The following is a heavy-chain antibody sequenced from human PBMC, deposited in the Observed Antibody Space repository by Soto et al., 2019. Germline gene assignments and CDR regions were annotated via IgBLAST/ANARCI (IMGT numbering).Heavy chain of an antibody. V-gene: IGHV4-34*01. CDR3: ARGRFKRYSSTIDP. CDR2: INHSGST. CDR1: GGSFSGYY. Sequence: PSETLSLTCAVYGGSFSGYYWSWIRQPPGKGLEWIGEINHSGSTNYNPSLKSRVTISVDTSKNQFSLKLSSVTAADTAVYYCARGRFKRYSSTIDPWGQGTLVTVSS. D-gene: IGHD6-13*01. J-gene: IGHJ5*02.